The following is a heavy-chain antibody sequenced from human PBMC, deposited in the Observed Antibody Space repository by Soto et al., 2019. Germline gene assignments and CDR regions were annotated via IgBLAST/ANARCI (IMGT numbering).Heavy chain of an antibody. Sequence: VGSLIVWCAAAGVTCVSHAMSWVLQAPGKGLEWVSAISGSGGSTYYADSVKGRFTISRDNSKNTLYLQMNSLRAEDTAVYYCAKDPSLTGYSGMAVRGNGTTVTVSP. D-gene: IGHD3-16*01. V-gene: IGHV3-23*01. CDR3: AKDPSLTGYSGMAV. CDR1: GVTCVSHA. J-gene: IGHJ6*04. CDR2: ISGSGGST.